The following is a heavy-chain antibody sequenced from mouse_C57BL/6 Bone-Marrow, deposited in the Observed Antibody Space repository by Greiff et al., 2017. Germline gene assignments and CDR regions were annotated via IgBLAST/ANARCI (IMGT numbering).Heavy chain of an antibody. Sequence: QVHVKQSGPELVKPGASVKISCKASGYAFSSSWMNWVKQRPGKGLEWIGRIYPGDGDTNYNGKFKGKATLTADKSSSTAYMQLSSLTSEDSAVYFCARSKTAQATYYAMDYWGQGTSVTVSS. V-gene: IGHV1-82*01. D-gene: IGHD3-2*02. CDR2: IYPGDGDT. J-gene: IGHJ4*01. CDR3: ARSKTAQATYYAMDY. CDR1: GYAFSSSW.